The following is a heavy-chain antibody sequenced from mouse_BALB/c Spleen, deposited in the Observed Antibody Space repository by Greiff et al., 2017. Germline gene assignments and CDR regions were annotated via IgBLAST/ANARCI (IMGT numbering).Heavy chain of an antibody. D-gene: IGHD2-4*01. Sequence: EVQGVESGGGLVKPGGSLKLSCAASGFTFSDYYMYWVRQTPEKRLEWVATISDGGSYTYYPDSVKGRFTISRDNAKNNLYLQMSSLKSEDTAMYYCARDLYYDSDWFAYWGQGTLVTVSA. J-gene: IGHJ3*01. CDR2: ISDGGSYT. CDR1: GFTFSDYY. CDR3: ARDLYYDSDWFAY. V-gene: IGHV5-4*02.